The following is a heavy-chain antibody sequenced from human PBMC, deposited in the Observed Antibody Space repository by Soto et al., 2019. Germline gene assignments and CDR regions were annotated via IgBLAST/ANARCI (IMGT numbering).Heavy chain of an antibody. D-gene: IGHD2-2*01. V-gene: IGHV4-39*01. CDR1: GGSISSSNYY. J-gene: IGHJ5*02. Sequence: SETLSLTCTVTGGSISSSNYYWEWIRQPPGKGLEWIGSIYSRGSTYYNPSLKSRVTISVDTSKNQFSLKLSSVTAADTAVYYCIPDIVIVPDPNWFDPWGQGTLVT. CDR2: IYSRGST. CDR3: IPDIVIVPDPNWFDP.